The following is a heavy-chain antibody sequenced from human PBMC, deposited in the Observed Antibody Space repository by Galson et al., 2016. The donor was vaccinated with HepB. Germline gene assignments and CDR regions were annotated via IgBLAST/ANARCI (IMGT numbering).Heavy chain of an antibody. CDR3: ASWVYGDYFDY. CDR1: GGTFSRKA. J-gene: IGHJ4*02. V-gene: IGHV1-69*13. D-gene: IGHD4-17*01. Sequence: SVKVSCKASGGTFSRKAISWVRQAPGQGLEWVGGIIPIYYTAKYAQKFQGRVTIIADESRSTVYMEVSSLRSEDTAVYYCASWVYGDYFDYRGQGSLVTVSS. CDR2: IIPIYYTA.